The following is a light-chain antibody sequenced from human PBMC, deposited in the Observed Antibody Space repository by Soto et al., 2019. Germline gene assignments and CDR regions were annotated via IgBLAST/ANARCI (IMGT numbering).Light chain of an antibody. CDR2: GAS. J-gene: IGKJ3*01. Sequence: AIQMTQSPPSLSASVGDRVTISCRASQGIGDELGWYQQKPGKAPKLLIYGASRLHSGVPSRFSGSGSGTDFTLTVSSLQPEDFATYYCLQDSNFPLTFGPGTKVDIK. CDR3: LQDSNFPLT. CDR1: QGIGDE. V-gene: IGKV1-6*01.